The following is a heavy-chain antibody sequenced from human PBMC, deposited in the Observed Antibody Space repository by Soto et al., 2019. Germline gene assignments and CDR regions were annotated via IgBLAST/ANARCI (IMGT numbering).Heavy chain of an antibody. Sequence: GGSLRLSCAASGFTFSSYWMSWVRQAPGKGLEWVANIKQDGSEKYYVDSVKGRFTISRDNAKNSLYLQMNSLRAEDTAVYYCARDRVSSGWYYYYGMDVWGQGTTVTVSS. CDR2: IKQDGSEK. V-gene: IGHV3-7*01. D-gene: IGHD6-19*01. J-gene: IGHJ6*02. CDR1: GFTFSSYW. CDR3: ARDRVSSGWYYYYGMDV.